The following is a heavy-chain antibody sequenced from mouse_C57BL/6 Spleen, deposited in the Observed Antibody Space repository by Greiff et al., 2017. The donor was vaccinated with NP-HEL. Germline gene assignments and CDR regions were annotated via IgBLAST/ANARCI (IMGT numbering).Heavy chain of an antibody. D-gene: IGHD2-4*01. CDR2: ISSGGSYT. CDR1: GFTFSSYG. CDR3: AREEIYYDYAWFAY. J-gene: IGHJ3*01. Sequence: EVKLMESGGDLVKPGGSLKLSCAASGFTFSSYGMSWVRQTPDKRLEWVATISSGGSYTYYPDSVKGRFTISRDNAKNTLYLQMSSLKSEDTAMYYCAREEIYYDYAWFAYWGQGTLVTVSA. V-gene: IGHV5-6*01.